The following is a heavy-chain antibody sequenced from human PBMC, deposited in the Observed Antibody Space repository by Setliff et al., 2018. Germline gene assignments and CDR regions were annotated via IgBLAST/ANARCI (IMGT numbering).Heavy chain of an antibody. CDR3: ARTGTYRYFDY. CDR1: GASLNSGTYY. D-gene: IGHD1-1*01. J-gene: IGHJ4*02. CDR2: IYYRGDT. Sequence: PSETLSLTCTVSGASLNSGTYYWGWIRQPPGKGLEWIGRIYYRGDTYYNPSLKGRLTISVDTAQNQFSLRLTSVTAADTAVYYCARTGTYRYFDYWGQGAPVTVSS. V-gene: IGHV4-39*01.